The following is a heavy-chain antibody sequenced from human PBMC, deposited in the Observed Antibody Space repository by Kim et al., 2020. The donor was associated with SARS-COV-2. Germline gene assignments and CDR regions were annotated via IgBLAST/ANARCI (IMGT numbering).Heavy chain of an antibody. V-gene: IGHV5-10-1*01. Sequence: GESLKISCKGSGYSFTSYWISWVRQMPGKGLEWMGRIDPSDSYTNYSPSFQGHVTISADKSISTAYLQWSSLKASDTAMYYCARHCSSTSCYPNYGMDVWGQGTTVTVSS. D-gene: IGHD2-2*01. CDR1: GYSFTSYW. J-gene: IGHJ6*02. CDR2: IDPSDSYT. CDR3: ARHCSSTSCYPNYGMDV.